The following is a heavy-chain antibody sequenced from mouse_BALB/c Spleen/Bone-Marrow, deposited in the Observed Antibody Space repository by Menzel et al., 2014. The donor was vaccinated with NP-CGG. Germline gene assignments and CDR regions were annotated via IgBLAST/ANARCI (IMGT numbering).Heavy chain of an antibody. CDR2: ISNGGGST. D-gene: IGHD2-4*01. Sequence: EGQGVESGGGLVQPGGSLKLSCATSGFTFSDYYMYWVRQTPEKRLEWVAYISNGGGSTYYPDTVKGRFTISRDNAKNTLYLQMSRLKSEDTAMYYCARHNYDETRFAYWGQGTLVTVTA. V-gene: IGHV5-12*02. CDR1: GFTFSDYY. CDR3: ARHNYDETRFAY. J-gene: IGHJ3*01.